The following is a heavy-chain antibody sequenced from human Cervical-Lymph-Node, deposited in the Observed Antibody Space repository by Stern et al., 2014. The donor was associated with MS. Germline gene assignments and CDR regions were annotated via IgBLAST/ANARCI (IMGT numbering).Heavy chain of an antibody. CDR3: ARSLSLQGI. V-gene: IGHV3-48*02. CDR2: ISSSSSII. Sequence: EVQLVESGGGLVQPGGSLRLSCVASGFSLSNYAMNWVRQAPGKGLAWVSSISSSSSIIYYGDSVKGRFTISRDNAKNSLYLQMDSLRDEDTAVYYCARSLSLQGIWGQGTLVTVSS. J-gene: IGHJ4*02. D-gene: IGHD2-21*01. CDR1: GFSLSNYA.